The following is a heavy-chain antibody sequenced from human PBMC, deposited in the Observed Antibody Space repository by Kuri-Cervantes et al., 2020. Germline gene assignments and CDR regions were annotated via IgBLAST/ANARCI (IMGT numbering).Heavy chain of an antibody. CDR3: ARSGNSGYDYLLDY. V-gene: IGHV1-18*01. J-gene: IGHJ4*02. CDR2: ISPSNGDT. D-gene: IGHD5-12*01. CDR1: GYSFTNYG. Sequence: ASVKVSCKASGYSFTNYGVSWVRQAPGQGLEWLGWISPSNGDTNYAQKFQGRVTITADESTSTAYMELSSLRSEDTAVYYCARSGNSGYDYLLDYWGQGTLVTVSS.